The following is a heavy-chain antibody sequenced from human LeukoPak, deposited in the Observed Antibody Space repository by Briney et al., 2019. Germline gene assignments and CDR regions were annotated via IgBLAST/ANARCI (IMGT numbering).Heavy chain of an antibody. V-gene: IGHV1-46*01. CDR2: INPSGGST. D-gene: IGHD3-22*01. CDR1: GYTFTIYY. Sequence: GASVKVSCKASGYTFTIYYMHWVRQAPGQGLEWMGVINPSGGSTSYAQKFQGRVTMTRDASTSTVYMELSSLRSEDTAVYYCARSSHDSSGYYPKGVNFDYWGQGTLVTVSS. CDR3: ARSSHDSSGYYPKGVNFDY. J-gene: IGHJ4*02.